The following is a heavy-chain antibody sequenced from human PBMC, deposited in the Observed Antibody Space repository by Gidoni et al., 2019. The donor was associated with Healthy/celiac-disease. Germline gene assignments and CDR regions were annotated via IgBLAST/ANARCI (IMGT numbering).Heavy chain of an antibody. CDR3: AREGVGYCSGGSCYVSNWFDP. V-gene: IGHV4-61*01. D-gene: IGHD2-15*01. Sequence: QVQLQESGPGLVKPSETLSLTCTVSGGSVSSGSYSWSWIRQPPGKGLEWIGYIYYSGSTNYNPSLKSRVTISVDTSKNQFSLKLSSVTAADTAVYYCAREGVGYCSGGSCYVSNWFDPWGQGTLVTVSS. J-gene: IGHJ5*02. CDR1: GGSVSSGSYS. CDR2: IYYSGST.